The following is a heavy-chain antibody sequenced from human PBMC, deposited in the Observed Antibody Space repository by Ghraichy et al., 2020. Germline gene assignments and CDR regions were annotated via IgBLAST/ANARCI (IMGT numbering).Heavy chain of an antibody. Sequence: GGSLRLSCSASGFTFISYAMYWVRQAPGKGPEYVSTINTNGVITYYADSVRGRFTISRDNSNNTLYLQMTSLRVEDTAVYYCVKDRQALDYSGTHDVFVLCGQATMVTVSS. D-gene: IGHD1-26*01. J-gene: IGHJ3*01. V-gene: IGHV3-64D*09. CDR1: GFTFISYA. CDR2: INTNGVIT. CDR3: VKDRQALDYSGTHDVFVL.